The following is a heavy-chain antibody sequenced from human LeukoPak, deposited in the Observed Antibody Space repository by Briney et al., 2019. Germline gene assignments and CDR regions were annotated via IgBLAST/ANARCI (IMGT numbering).Heavy chain of an antibody. V-gene: IGHV3-21*01. CDR2: ISGSSSYI. CDR3: VRADAKKTAMVDY. Sequence: GGSLRLSCAASGFTFSSYSMNWVRQAPGKGLEWVSAISGSSSYIYYADSVKGRFTISRDNAKNSRYLQLNSLRVEDTAVYYLVRADAKKTAMVDYWGRGTLVAVSS. D-gene: IGHD5-18*01. J-gene: IGHJ4*02. CDR1: GFTFSSYS.